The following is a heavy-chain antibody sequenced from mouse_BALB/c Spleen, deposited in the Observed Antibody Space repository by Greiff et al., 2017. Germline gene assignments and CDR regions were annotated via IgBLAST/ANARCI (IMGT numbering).Heavy chain of an antibody. D-gene: IGHD1-1*01. V-gene: IGHV14-1*02. CDR3: ARHYGSSYPWFAY. Sequence: VQLKESGAELVRPGALVKLSCKASGFNIKDYYMHWVKQRPEQGLEWIGWIDPENGNTIYDPKFQGKASITADTSSNTAYLQLSSLTSEDTAVYYCARHYGSSYPWFAYWGQGTLVTVSA. J-gene: IGHJ3*01. CDR1: GFNIKDYY. CDR2: IDPENGNT.